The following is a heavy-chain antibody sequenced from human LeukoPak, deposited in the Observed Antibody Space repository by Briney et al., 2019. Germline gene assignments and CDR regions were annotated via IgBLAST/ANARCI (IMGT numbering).Heavy chain of an antibody. V-gene: IGHV1-24*01. CDR2: FDPEDGET. J-gene: IGHJ6*03. CDR1: GYTLTELS. CDR3: ARGGLPVFYYYMDV. Sequence: ASVKVSCKVSGYTLTELSMHWVRQAPGKGLEWMGGFDPEDGETIYAQKFQGRVTMTTDTSVSTAYMDLSRLTSDDTAVYYCARGGLPVFYYYMDVWGKGTTVTVSS. D-gene: IGHD3-16*01.